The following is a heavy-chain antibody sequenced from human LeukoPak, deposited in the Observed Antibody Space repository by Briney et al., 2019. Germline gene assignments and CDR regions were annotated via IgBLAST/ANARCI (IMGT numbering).Heavy chain of an antibody. V-gene: IGHV4-61*02. CDR3: ARGIYCSGGSCYRLNWFDP. CDR2: IYTSGST. J-gene: IGHJ5*02. CDR1: GGSISSGSYY. D-gene: IGHD2-15*01. Sequence: SQTLSLTCTVSGGSISSGSYYWSWIRQPAGKVLEWIGRIYTSGSTNYNPSLKSRVTISVDTSKNQFSLKLSSVTAADTAVYYCARGIYCSGGSCYRLNWFDPWGQGTLVTVSS.